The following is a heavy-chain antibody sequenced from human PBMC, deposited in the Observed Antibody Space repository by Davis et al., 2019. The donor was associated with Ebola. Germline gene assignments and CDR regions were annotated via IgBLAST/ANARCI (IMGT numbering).Heavy chain of an antibody. J-gene: IGHJ5*02. CDR2: IYYSGST. V-gene: IGHV4-61*05. CDR3: ARLGYCSSTSCRWFDP. Sequence: SETLSLTCTVSGGPITSSVHYWGWIRQPPGKGLEWIGYIYYSGSTNYNPSLKSRVTISVDTSKNQFSLKLSSVTAADTAVYYCARLGYCSSTSCRWFDPWGQGTLVTVSS. CDR1: GGPITSSVHY. D-gene: IGHD2-2*01.